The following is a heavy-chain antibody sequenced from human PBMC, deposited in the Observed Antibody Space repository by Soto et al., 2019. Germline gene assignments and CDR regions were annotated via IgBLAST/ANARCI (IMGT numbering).Heavy chain of an antibody. Sequence: GGSLRLSCAASGFTFSSYSMNWVRQAPGKGLEWVSSISSSSSYIYYADSVKGRFTISRDNAKNSLYLQMNSLRAEDTAVYYCARDGGPVRSNAFDIRGQGTMVTVSS. CDR3: ARDGGPVRSNAFDI. D-gene: IGHD3-10*01. J-gene: IGHJ3*02. CDR1: GFTFSSYS. CDR2: ISSSSSYI. V-gene: IGHV3-21*01.